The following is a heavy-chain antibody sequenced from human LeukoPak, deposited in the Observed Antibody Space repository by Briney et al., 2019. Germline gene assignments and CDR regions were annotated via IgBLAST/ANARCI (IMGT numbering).Heavy chain of an antibody. Sequence: GGSLRLSCAASGFTFSSYAMSWVRQAPGKGLEWVSAISGSGGSTYYADSVKGRFTISRDNSKNTLYLQMNSLRAEDTTVYYCARDFHLAAAGPYYYYYGMDVWGQGTTVTVSS. J-gene: IGHJ6*02. CDR2: ISGSGGST. CDR3: ARDFHLAAAGPYYYYYGMDV. D-gene: IGHD6-13*01. CDR1: GFTFSSYA. V-gene: IGHV3-23*01.